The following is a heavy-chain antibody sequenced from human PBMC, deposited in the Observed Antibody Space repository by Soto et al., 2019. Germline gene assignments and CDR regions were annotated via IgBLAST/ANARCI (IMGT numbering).Heavy chain of an antibody. J-gene: IGHJ4*02. Sequence: QVQLVQSGAEVKKPGSSVKVSCKASGGTFSSYTISWVRQAPGQGLEWMGRIIPILGIANYAQKFQGRVTIPADKSTSTAYMELSSLRSEDTAVYYCARDREDSSGYYSICDYWGQGTLVTVSS. CDR1: GGTFSSYT. D-gene: IGHD3-22*01. V-gene: IGHV1-69*08. CDR2: IIPILGIA. CDR3: ARDREDSSGYYSICDY.